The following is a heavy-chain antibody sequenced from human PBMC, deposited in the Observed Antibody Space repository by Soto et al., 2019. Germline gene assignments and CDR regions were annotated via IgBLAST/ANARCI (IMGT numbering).Heavy chain of an antibody. CDR2: ITASGGRT. J-gene: IGHJ5*01. D-gene: IGHD4-17*01. Sequence: GGSLRLSCTASGFTFSSYAMTWVRQAPGRGLEGVSSITASGGRTFYADPVKGRFTISRDNSRSTLYLQMNSLRAEDTAVYYCAKDTRYADYVRWFDSWGQGTLVTVAS. V-gene: IGHV3-23*01. CDR1: GFTFSSYA. CDR3: AKDTRYADYVRWFDS.